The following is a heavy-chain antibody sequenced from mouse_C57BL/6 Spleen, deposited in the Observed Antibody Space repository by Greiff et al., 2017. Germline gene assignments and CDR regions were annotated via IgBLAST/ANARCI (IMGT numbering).Heavy chain of an antibody. D-gene: IGHD2-3*01. CDR3: AREVYDGYSYAMDY. Sequence: EVKLLESGPGLVKPSQSLSLTCSVTGYSITSGYYWNWIRQFPGNQLEWMGYISYDGSNNYNPSLKNRISITRDTSKNQFFLKLNSVTTEDTATYYCAREVYDGYSYAMDYWGQGTSVTVSS. CDR1: GYSITSGYY. CDR2: ISYDGSN. V-gene: IGHV3-6*01. J-gene: IGHJ4*01.